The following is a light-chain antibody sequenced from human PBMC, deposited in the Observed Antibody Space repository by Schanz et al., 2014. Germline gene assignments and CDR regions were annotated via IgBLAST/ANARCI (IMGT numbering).Light chain of an antibody. J-gene: IGKJ3*01. CDR3: QQLNAYPFA. CDR2: KAS. Sequence: DIQMTQSPSTLSASVGDRVTLTCRASQSISSWLAWYQQKPGKAPKLLIYKASSLESGVPSRFGGSGSGTDFTHTISSLQPEDFATYYCQQLNAYPFAFGPGTTVDV. CDR1: QSISSW. V-gene: IGKV1-5*03.